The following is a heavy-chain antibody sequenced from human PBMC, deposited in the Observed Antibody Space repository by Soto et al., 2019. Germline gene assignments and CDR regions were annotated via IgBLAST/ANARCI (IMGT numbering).Heavy chain of an antibody. J-gene: IGHJ6*02. CDR2: ISGSGGST. V-gene: IGHV3-23*01. D-gene: IGHD6-13*01. CDR3: AKASIAAAGYPDYYYGMDV. Sequence: PGWSLRLSCASSVFTFSSYAMSWVRQAPGKGLEWVSAISGSGGSTYYADSVKGRFTISRDNSKNTLYLQMNSLRAEDTAVYYCAKASIAAAGYPDYYYGMDVWGQGTTVTVSS. CDR1: VFTFSSYA.